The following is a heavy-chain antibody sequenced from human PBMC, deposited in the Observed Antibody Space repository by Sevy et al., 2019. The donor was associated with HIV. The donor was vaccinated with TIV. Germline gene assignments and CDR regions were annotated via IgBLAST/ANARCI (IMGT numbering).Heavy chain of an antibody. V-gene: IGHV1-2*02. J-gene: IGHJ4*02. D-gene: IGHD3-10*01. CDR1: GYTFTGYY. CDR2: INPNSGGT. Sequence: ASLKVSCKASGYTFTGYYMHWVRQAPGQGLEWMGWINPNSGGTNYAQKFQGRVTMTRDTSISTAYMELSRLRSDDTAVYYCARAIIIMAHIGSFPFDYWGQGTLVTVSS. CDR3: ARAIIIMAHIGSFPFDY.